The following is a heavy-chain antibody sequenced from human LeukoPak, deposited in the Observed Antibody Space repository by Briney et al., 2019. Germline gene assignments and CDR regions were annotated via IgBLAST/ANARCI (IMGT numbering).Heavy chain of an antibody. Sequence: GASVKVSCKASGFTFTSSAMQWVRQARGQRLEWIGWIVVGSGNTNYAQKFQERVTITRDMSTSTAYMELSSLRSEDTAVYYCAALPSPSDIAAAGTKGDYWGQGILVTVSS. V-gene: IGHV1-58*02. D-gene: IGHD6-13*01. CDR1: GFTFTSSA. CDR3: AALPSPSDIAAAGTKGDY. CDR2: IVVGSGNT. J-gene: IGHJ4*02.